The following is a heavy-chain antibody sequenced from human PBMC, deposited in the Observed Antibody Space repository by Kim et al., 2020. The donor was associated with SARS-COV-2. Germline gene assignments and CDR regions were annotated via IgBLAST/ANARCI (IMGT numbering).Heavy chain of an antibody. V-gene: IGHV3-21*01. CDR2: IGSSSSNI. Sequence: GGSLRLSCAASGFTFNSYSMNWVRQAPGKGLEWVSYIGSSSSNIYYADSVKGRFTISRDNAENSLYLQMNSLRAEDTAVYYCARVVYGDEKISNYRNYYYYYGMDVWGQGTTVAVSS. CDR3: ARVVYGDEKISNYRNYYYYYGMDV. CDR1: GFTFNSYS. D-gene: IGHD4-4*01. J-gene: IGHJ6*02.